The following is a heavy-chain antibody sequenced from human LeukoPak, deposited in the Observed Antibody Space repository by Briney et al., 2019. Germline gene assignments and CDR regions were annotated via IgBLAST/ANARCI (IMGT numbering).Heavy chain of an antibody. J-gene: IGHJ4*02. V-gene: IGHV4-38-2*02. CDR2: IYHTGTT. CDR3: VRYSASYYYFEY. D-gene: IGHD6-6*01. Sequence: SETLSLTCTVSGGSISSGYYWGWIRQPPGKGLEWIGNIYHTGTTYYNPSLKSRVTMSVDTSKNQFSLKLSSVTAADTAVYYCVRYSASYYYFEYWGQGTLVTVSS. CDR1: GGSISSGYY.